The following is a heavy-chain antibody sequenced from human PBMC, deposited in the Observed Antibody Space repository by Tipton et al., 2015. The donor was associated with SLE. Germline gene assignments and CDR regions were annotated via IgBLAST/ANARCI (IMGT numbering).Heavy chain of an antibody. Sequence: TLSLTCTVSGGSISGYYWRWIRQYPGKGLEWFGHIYYTGRTYYNPSLKSRVTISVDTSKNQFSLDLKSVTAADTAKYYCARESVINPRNALDIWGQGAMVIVSS. CDR1: GGSISGYY. J-gene: IGHJ3*02. CDR2: IYYTGRT. D-gene: IGHD2-21*01. CDR3: ARESVINPRNALDI. V-gene: IGHV4-4*08.